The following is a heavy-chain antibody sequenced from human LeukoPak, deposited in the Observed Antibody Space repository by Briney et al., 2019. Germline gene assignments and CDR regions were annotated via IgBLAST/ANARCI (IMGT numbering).Heavy chain of an antibody. V-gene: IGHV3-48*04. CDR2: ISSSSSTI. CDR3: ARALGEMAKRKPFDY. J-gene: IGHJ4*02. Sequence: QPGGSLRLSCAASGFTFSSYSMNWVRQAPGKGLEWVSYISSSSSTIYYADSVKGRFTISRDNAKNSLYLQMNSLRAEDTAVYYCARALGEMAKRKPFDYWGQGTLVTVSS. D-gene: IGHD5-24*01. CDR1: GFTFSSYS.